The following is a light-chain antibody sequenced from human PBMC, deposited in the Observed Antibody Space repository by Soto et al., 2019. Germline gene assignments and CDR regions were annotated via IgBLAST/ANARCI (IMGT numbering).Light chain of an antibody. J-gene: IGLJ2*01. Sequence: SVLTPPPSASGTPGPRVTISCSGSSSNIGSNTVNWYQQLPGTAPKLLIYSNNQRPSGVPDRFSGSKSGTSASLAISGLQSGDEADYYCAAWDDSLNGPVFGGGTKLTVL. CDR1: SSNIGSNT. CDR3: AAWDDSLNGPV. V-gene: IGLV1-44*01. CDR2: SNN.